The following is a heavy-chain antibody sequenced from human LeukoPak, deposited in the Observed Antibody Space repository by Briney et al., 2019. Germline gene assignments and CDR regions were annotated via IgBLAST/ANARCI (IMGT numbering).Heavy chain of an antibody. J-gene: IGHJ4*02. Sequence: GGSLRLSCAASGFTFSSYAMSWVRQALGKGLEWVSAISGSGGSTYYADSVKGRFTISRDNSKNTLYLQMNSLRAEDTAVYYCAKDFEGGSIVRPQSYYFDYWGQGTLVTVSS. D-gene: IGHD2-15*01. V-gene: IGHV3-23*01. CDR3: AKDFEGGSIVRPQSYYFDY. CDR2: ISGSGGST. CDR1: GFTFSSYA.